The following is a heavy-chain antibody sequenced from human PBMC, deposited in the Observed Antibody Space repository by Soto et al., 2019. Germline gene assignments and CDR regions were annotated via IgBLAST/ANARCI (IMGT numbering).Heavy chain of an antibody. Sequence: GGSLRLSCAASEFTFSPYAMSWVRQAPGKGLEWVSTISATGGSTYYADSVKGRFTISRDNSKNTLYLQMNSLRAEDTAVFYCAKAFRSSSGGYWGQGTLVTVSS. D-gene: IGHD6-6*01. CDR2: ISATGGST. CDR1: EFTFSPYA. V-gene: IGHV3-23*01. J-gene: IGHJ4*02. CDR3: AKAFRSSSGGY.